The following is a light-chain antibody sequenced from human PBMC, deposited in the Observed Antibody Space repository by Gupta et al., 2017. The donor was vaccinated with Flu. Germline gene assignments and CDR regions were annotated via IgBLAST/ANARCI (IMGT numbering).Light chain of an antibody. Sequence: QSALTQPASVSGSPGQSITISCTETTSDVGSYNNVSWYQQHPGKAPKLMIYEVSNRPSGVSNRFSGPKSGNTASLTISGLQAEDEADYYCSSYTSNSALYVFGTGTKLTVL. J-gene: IGLJ1*01. CDR1: TSDVGSYNN. CDR3: SSYTSNSALYV. V-gene: IGLV2-14*01. CDR2: EVS.